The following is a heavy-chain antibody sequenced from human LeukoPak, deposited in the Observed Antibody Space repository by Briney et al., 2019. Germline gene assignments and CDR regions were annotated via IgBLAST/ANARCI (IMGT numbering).Heavy chain of an antibody. J-gene: IGHJ4*02. D-gene: IGHD6-13*01. CDR1: GYTFTGYY. Sequence: ASVKVSCKASGYTFTGYYMHWVRQDPGQGLEWMGWISAYNGNTNYAQKLQGRVTMTTDTSTSTAYMELRSLRSDDTAVYYCARDGYSSSWSARYWGQGTLVTVSS. CDR2: ISAYNGNT. CDR3: ARDGYSSSWSARY. V-gene: IGHV1-18*04.